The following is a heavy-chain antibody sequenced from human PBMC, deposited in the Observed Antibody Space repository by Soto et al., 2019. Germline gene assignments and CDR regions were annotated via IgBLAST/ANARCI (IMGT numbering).Heavy chain of an antibody. CDR2: ISAYNGNT. D-gene: IGHD5-18*01. Sequence: QVQLVQSGAEVKKPGASVKVSCKASGYTFTSYGISWVRQAPGQGLEWMGWISAYNGNTNYAQKLQGRVTMTTDTSTSTAYMGLRSLRSADTAVYYCARVGQLGYSYGYGNWFDPWGQGTLVTVSS. CDR1: GYTFTSYG. CDR3: ARVGQLGYSYGYGNWFDP. J-gene: IGHJ5*02. V-gene: IGHV1-18*01.